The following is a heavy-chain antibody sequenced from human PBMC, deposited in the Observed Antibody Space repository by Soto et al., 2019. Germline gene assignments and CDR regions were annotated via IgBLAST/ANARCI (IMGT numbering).Heavy chain of an antibody. V-gene: IGHV4-31*03. CDR1: GGSISSGGYY. CDR3: ARGQIFGVVISYGMDV. CDR2: IYYSGST. Sequence: SETLSLTCTVSGGSISSGGYYWSWIRQHPGKGLEWIGYIYYSGSTYYNPSLKSRVTISVDASKNQFSLKLSSVTAADTAVYYCARGQIFGVVISYGMDVWGQGTTVTVSS. D-gene: IGHD3-3*01. J-gene: IGHJ6*02.